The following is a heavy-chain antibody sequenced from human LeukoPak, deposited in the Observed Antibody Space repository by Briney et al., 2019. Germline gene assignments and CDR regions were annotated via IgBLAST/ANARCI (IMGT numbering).Heavy chain of an antibody. CDR3: ARGIADPYSFDF. Sequence: SETLSLTCTVSGGSINFYYWSWIRQPAGKGLEWIGRIYSTGSTNYSPSLKSRVTMSVDKSKNQFSLNLSSVTAADTAVYYCARGIADPYSFDFWGQGTLVTVSS. CDR2: IYSTGST. CDR1: GGSINFYY. J-gene: IGHJ4*02. D-gene: IGHD6-13*01. V-gene: IGHV4-4*07.